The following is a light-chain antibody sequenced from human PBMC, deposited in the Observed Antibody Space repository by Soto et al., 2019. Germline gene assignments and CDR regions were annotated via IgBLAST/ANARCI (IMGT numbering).Light chain of an antibody. CDR1: QSVSSN. Sequence: EIVMTQSPANLSVSPGERATLSCRASQSVSSNLAWYQQKPGQGPRLLIYGASTRATSIPARFSGSGSGTEFTLSINSLQSEDVAGDYCQQYNKWPPYTFGQGTKLEIK. V-gene: IGKV3-15*01. CDR3: QQYNKWPPYT. CDR2: GAS. J-gene: IGKJ2*01.